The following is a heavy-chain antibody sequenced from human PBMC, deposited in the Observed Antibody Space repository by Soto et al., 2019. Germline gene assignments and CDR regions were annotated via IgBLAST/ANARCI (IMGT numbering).Heavy chain of an antibody. V-gene: IGHV4-30-4*01. Sequence: QVELQESGPGLVKHSQTLSLTCTVSGGSISSGDYYWSWIRQPPGKGLEWIGYIYYSGSTYYNPSLKSRVTISVDTSKNQFSLKLSSVTAADTAVNYCARDNRYCSSTSWQNYYYYYGMDVWGQGTTVTVSS. J-gene: IGHJ6*02. CDR1: GGSISSGDYY. D-gene: IGHD2-2*01. CDR2: IYYSGST. CDR3: ARDNRYCSSTSWQNYYYYYGMDV.